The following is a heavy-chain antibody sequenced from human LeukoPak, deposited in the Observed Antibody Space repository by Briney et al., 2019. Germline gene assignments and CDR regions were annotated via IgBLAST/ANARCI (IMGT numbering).Heavy chain of an antibody. CDR3: AKVVSGYHFDY. D-gene: IGHD5-12*01. CDR1: GFTFSDYY. Sequence: PGGSLRLSCAASGFTFSDYYMAYIRQAPGKGLEWVSYISYTSSTVYYADSVKGRFTISRDNAKNSLYLQMNSLRAEDTAVYYCAKVVSGYHFDYWGQGTLVTVSS. J-gene: IGHJ4*02. CDR2: ISYTSSTV. V-gene: IGHV3-11*01.